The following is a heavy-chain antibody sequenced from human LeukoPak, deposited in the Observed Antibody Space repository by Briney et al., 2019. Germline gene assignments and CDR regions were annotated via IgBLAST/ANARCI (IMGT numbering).Heavy chain of an antibody. J-gene: IGHJ6*02. CDR2: ISAYNGNT. V-gene: IGHV1-18*01. CDR3: ARRILTGYYYYGMDV. CDR1: GGTFSSYG. Sequence: ASVKVSCKASGGTFSSYGISWVRQAPGQGLEWMGWISAYNGNTNYAQKLQGRVTMTTDTSTSTAYMELRSLRSDDTAVYYCARRILTGYYYYGMDVWGQGTTVTVSS. D-gene: IGHD3-9*01.